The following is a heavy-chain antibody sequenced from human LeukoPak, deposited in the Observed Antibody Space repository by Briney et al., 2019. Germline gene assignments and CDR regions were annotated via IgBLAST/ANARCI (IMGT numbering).Heavy chain of an antibody. D-gene: IGHD4-17*01. V-gene: IGHV3-64D*09. J-gene: IGHJ6*02. CDR2: ISSNGGST. CDR1: GFTFSTNA. Sequence: GGSLRLSCAASGFTFSTNAMHWVRQAPGKGLEYVSAISSNGGSTYYADSVKGRFTISRDNSKNTLYLQMSSLRAEDTAVYYCTVTTNSDYYYGMDVWGQGTTVTVSS. CDR3: TVTTNSDYYYGMDV.